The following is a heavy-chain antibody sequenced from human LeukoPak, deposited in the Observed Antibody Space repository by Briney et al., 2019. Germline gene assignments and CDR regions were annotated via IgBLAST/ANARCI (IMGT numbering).Heavy chain of an antibody. CDR2: ISSSGSYI. V-gene: IGHV3-21*01. Sequence: GGSLRLSCAASGFTFSSYSMNWVRQAPGKGLEWVSCISSSGSYIYFPDSMKGRFTISRDNAGNSVYLQMNSLRVDDSAVYFCARDVSRDVSCYTDWGQGTLVTVSS. J-gene: IGHJ4*02. CDR1: GFTFSSYS. D-gene: IGHD2-2*02. CDR3: ARDVSRDVSCYTD.